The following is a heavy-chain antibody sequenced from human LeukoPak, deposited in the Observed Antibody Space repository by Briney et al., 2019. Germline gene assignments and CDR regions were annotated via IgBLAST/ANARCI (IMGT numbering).Heavy chain of an antibody. Sequence: PSETLSLTCTVSGGSISSSGYYWGWIRQPPGKGLEWIGSIYHSGSTYYNPSLKSRVTISVDTSKNQFSLKLSSVTAADTAVYYCARAAPNISGGGSGSVDYWGQGTLVTVYS. J-gene: IGHJ4*02. CDR3: ARAAPNISGGGSGSVDY. D-gene: IGHD2-15*01. V-gene: IGHV4-39*07. CDR2: IYHSGST. CDR1: GGSISSSGYY.